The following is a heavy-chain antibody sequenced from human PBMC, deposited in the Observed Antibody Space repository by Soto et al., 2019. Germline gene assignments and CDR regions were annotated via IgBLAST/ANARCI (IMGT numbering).Heavy chain of an antibody. CDR1: GFTFSSYV. V-gene: IGHV3-30*04. J-gene: IGHJ6*02. CDR2: ISFDGNDK. CDR3: ARDWEWELVLLSFYYYGMDR. D-gene: IGHD1-26*01. Sequence: PGGSLRLSCAASGFTFSSYVMHWVRQAQGKGPEWVAVISFDGNDKYYTDSVKRRFTVSRDNFKNTFYLQMNSLRVEDTAVYYCARDWEWELVLLSFYYYGMDRWGHGTTVTGS.